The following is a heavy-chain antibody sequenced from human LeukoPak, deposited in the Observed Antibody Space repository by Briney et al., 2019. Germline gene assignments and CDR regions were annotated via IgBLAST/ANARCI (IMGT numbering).Heavy chain of an antibody. D-gene: IGHD5-18*01. CDR3: ARPVGYSYGGGFNS. CDR2: ISGSGGST. J-gene: IGHJ4*02. Sequence: GGSLRLSCAASGFTFSSYEMNWVRQAPGKGLEWVSVISGSGGSTYYADSVKGRFTISRDNSKNTLFLQMNSLRAEDTAVYYCARPVGYSYGGGFNSWGQGTLVTVSS. V-gene: IGHV3-23*01. CDR1: GFTFSSYE.